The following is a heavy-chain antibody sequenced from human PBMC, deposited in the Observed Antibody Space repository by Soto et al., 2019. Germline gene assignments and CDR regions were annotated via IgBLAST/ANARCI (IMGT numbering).Heavy chain of an antibody. J-gene: IGHJ6*02. CDR2: ISAYNGNT. CDR3: ARFSQWLVIWYYYGMDV. V-gene: IGHV1-18*01. Sequence: QVQLVQSGAEVKKPGASVKVSCKASGYTFTSYGLSWERQAPGQGREWMGWISAYNGNTNYAQKLQGRVTMTTDTSTSTAYMELRSLRSDDTAVYYCARFSQWLVIWYYYGMDVWGQGTTVTVSS. D-gene: IGHD6-19*01. CDR1: GYTFTSYG.